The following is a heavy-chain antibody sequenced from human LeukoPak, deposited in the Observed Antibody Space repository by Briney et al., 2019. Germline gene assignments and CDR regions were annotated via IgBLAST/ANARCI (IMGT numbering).Heavy chain of an antibody. Sequence: GGSLRLSCAASGFTFSSYSMNWVRQAPGKGLEWVSSISSSSSYIYYADSVKGRFTISRDNAKNSLYLQMNSLTVEDTAIYFCAKDCTWRPQPSFFNYWGQGTLVTASS. CDR1: GFTFSSYS. CDR2: ISSSSSYI. V-gene: IGHV3-21*04. CDR3: AKDCTWRPQPSFFNY. D-gene: IGHD1-14*01. J-gene: IGHJ4*02.